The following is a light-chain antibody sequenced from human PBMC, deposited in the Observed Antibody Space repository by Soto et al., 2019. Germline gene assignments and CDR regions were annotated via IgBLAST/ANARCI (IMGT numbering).Light chain of an antibody. CDR1: QGISSY. Sequence: IQLTQSPSSLSASVGDRVTLTCRASQGISSYLAWYQQKPGKAPKLLIYAASTLQGGVPSRFSGSGSGTDFTLTITSLQPEDFATYYCQHLKSYPITFGQGTRLEIK. J-gene: IGKJ5*01. CDR2: AAS. V-gene: IGKV1-9*01. CDR3: QHLKSYPIT.